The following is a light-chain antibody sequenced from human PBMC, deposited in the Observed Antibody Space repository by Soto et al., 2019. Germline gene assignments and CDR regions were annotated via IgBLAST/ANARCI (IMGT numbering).Light chain of an antibody. Sequence: EIVMTQSPATLSVSPGERATLSCRASQSVSSNLAWYQQKPGQAPRLLIYGASTRATGIPARFSGSGSGTEGNLTISSLQSEDFAVYYCQQYNNWPFTFGEGTRLEIK. V-gene: IGKV3-15*01. CDR2: GAS. CDR1: QSVSSN. J-gene: IGKJ5*01. CDR3: QQYNNWPFT.